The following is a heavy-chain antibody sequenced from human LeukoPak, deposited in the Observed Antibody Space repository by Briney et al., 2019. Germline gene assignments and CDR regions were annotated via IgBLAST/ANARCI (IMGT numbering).Heavy chain of an antibody. D-gene: IGHD3-3*01. CDR3: ARGRGYDFWSGYRYYFDY. V-gene: IGHV4-34*01. Sequence: PSETLSLTCAVYGGSFSGYYWSWIRQPPGKGLEWIGEINHSGSTNYNPSLKSRVTISVDTSKNQFPLKLSSVTAADTAVYYCARGRGYDFWSGYRYYFDYWGQGTLVTVSS. CDR1: GGSFSGYY. J-gene: IGHJ4*02. CDR2: INHSGST.